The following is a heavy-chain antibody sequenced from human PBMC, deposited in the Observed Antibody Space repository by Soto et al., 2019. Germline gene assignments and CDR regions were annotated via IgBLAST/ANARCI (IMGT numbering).Heavy chain of an antibody. Sequence: PSDTLSLTCSVSGGSISSSSYFWGWIRQPPGKGLEWIGSIYYSGSTYYNPSLKSRVTVSVDTSKNQFSLKLSSVTAADTAVYYCARHPSDFWFDPWGQRTLVTVSS. D-gene: IGHD2-21*02. V-gene: IGHV4-39*01. CDR1: GGSISSSSYF. J-gene: IGHJ5*02. CDR3: ARHPSDFWFDP. CDR2: IYYSGST.